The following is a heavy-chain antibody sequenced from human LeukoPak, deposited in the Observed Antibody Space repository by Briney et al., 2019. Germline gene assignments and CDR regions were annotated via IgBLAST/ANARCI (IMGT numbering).Heavy chain of an antibody. V-gene: IGHV3-7*01. CDR2: IKQDGSYK. CDR3: AKGGSSSWTFFDY. Sequence: GGSLRLSCAASGFTFSSYWMSWVRQAPGKGLEWVANIKQDGSYKYYADSVKGRFTMSRDNSKNTLFLQMNSLRAEDTALYFCAKGGSSSWTFFDYWGQGTLVTVSS. CDR1: GFTFSSYW. D-gene: IGHD6-13*01. J-gene: IGHJ4*02.